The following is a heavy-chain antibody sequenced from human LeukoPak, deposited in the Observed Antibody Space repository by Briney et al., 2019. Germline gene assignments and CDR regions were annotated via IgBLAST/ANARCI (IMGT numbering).Heavy chain of an antibody. CDR2: MNPNSGNT. J-gene: IGHJ6*02. Sequence: ASVKVSCKASGYTFTSYDINWVRQAPGQGLEWMGWMNPNSGNTGYAQKFQGRVTMTRNTSISTAYMELSSLRSEDTAVYYCARVLGGDFWSGYYSGYYYFVMDVWGQGTTVTVSS. V-gene: IGHV1-8*01. CDR1: GYTFTSYD. CDR3: ARVLGGDFWSGYYSGYYYFVMDV. D-gene: IGHD3-3*01.